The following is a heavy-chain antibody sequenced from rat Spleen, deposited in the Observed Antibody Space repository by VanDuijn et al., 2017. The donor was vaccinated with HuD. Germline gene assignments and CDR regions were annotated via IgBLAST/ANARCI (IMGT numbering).Heavy chain of an antibody. Sequence: QVQLRESGPGLVQPSQTLSLTCTVAGFSLTSYNVHWVRQPPGKGLEWMGVIWHTGGTRYNSALKSRLSISRDTSKSQVFLKMSSMKTEDTATYYCARDDSNYGYTYDYWGQGVMVTVSS. CDR2: IWHTGGT. J-gene: IGHJ2*01. CDR3: ARDDSNYGYTYDY. V-gene: IGHV2-41*01. CDR1: GFSLTSYN. D-gene: IGHD1-9*01.